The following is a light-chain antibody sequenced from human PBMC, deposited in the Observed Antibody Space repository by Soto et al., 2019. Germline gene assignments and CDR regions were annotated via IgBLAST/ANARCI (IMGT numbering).Light chain of an antibody. CDR3: QQRSNWPPIT. Sequence: EVVLTQSPAILSVYPGERVTLSFRASQSISINLAWYQQKPGQAPRLLIHDASHRAAGIPARFSGSGFGTDFTLTISSLEAEDAAVYYCQQRSNWPPITFGQGTRLEI. CDR1: QSISIN. J-gene: IGKJ5*01. V-gene: IGKV3-11*01. CDR2: DAS.